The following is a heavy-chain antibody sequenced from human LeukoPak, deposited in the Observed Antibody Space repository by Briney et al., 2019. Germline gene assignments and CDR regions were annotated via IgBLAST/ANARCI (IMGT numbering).Heavy chain of an antibody. CDR3: AGRGHRYSRD. V-gene: IGHV4-4*09. J-gene: IGHJ1*01. D-gene: IGHD2-15*01. CDR1: GGSVTSGY. CDR2: IYDSGIT. Sequence: PSETLSLTCTVSGGSVTSGYWSWIRQPPGKGLEWIGYIYDSGITDYNPSLKSRLTISVDTSNNQFSLNLSSVTAADTAVYYCAGRGHRYSRDWGQGILVTVSS.